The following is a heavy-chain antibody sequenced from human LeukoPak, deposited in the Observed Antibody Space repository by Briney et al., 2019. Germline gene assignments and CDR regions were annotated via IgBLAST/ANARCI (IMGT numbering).Heavy chain of an antibody. D-gene: IGHD3-3*01. CDR1: GFTFSSYA. CDR2: ISGSGGST. J-gene: IGHJ4*02. V-gene: IGHV3-23*01. CDR3: AKDYFSITIFGVAHDY. Sequence: GGSLRLSCAASGFTFSSYAMSWVRQAPGKGLEWVSAISGSGGSTYYADSVKGRFTISRDNSKNTLYLQMNSLRAEDTAVYYCAKDYFSITIFGVAHDYWGQGTLVTVSS.